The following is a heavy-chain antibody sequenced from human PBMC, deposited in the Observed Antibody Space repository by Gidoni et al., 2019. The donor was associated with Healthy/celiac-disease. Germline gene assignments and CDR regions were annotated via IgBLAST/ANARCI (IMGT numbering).Heavy chain of an antibody. J-gene: IGHJ4*02. Sequence: QVTLKESGPVLVKPTGTLTLTCSGSGLSLRKARMGVSWLRQPPGKALEWLAHILSNDENSYSTSLKSRLTISKDTSKSQVVLTLTNMEPVDTATYYCALSIGYCSSTSCQYDYWVQGTLVTVSS. V-gene: IGHV2-26*01. CDR3: ALSIGYCSSTSCQYDY. CDR1: GLSLRKARMG. D-gene: IGHD2-2*01. CDR2: ILSNDEN.